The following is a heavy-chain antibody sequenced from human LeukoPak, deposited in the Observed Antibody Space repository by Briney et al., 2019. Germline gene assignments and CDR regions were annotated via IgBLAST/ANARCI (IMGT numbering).Heavy chain of an antibody. CDR2: IYYSGST. J-gene: IGHJ6*03. CDR1: GGSISNYY. CDR3: ARGLSSSFSYYYYMDV. D-gene: IGHD6-6*01. V-gene: IGHV4-59*01. Sequence: SETLSLTCTVSGGSISNYYWSWIRQPPGKGLEWIGYIYYSGSTNYNPSLKSRVTISVDTSKNQFSLKLSSVTAADTAVYYCARGLSSSFSYYYYMDVWGKGTTVTVSS.